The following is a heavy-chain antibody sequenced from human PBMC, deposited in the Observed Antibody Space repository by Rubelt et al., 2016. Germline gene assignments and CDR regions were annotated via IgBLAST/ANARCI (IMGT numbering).Heavy chain of an antibody. D-gene: IGHD5-18*01. CDR3: ARGQLWLNWFDP. CDR1: GGSFSGYY. CDR2: INHSGST. V-gene: IGHV4-34*01. Sequence: QVQLQQWGAGLLKPSETLSLTCAVYGGSFSGYYWSWIRQPPGKGLEWIGEINHSGSTNYNPSLKSRVTISVDTSKNQFSLKLSSVTAADTAVYYWARGQLWLNWFDPWGQGTLVTVSS. J-gene: IGHJ5*02.